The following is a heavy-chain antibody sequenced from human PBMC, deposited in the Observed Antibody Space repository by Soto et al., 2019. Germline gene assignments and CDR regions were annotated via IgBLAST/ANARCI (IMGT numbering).Heavy chain of an antibody. CDR2: ISSRSDI. CDR1: VFTFITYS. CDR3: AREYTAWPLAYGLDV. Sequence: GWSLRLSCVCSVFTFITYSINWVRQAPGKGLEWVSSISSRSDIYYADSVKGRFTISRDNAKNSVSLQMNSLRAEDTAVYYCAREYTAWPLAYGLDVWGQGTTVTVSS. V-gene: IGHV3-21*01. J-gene: IGHJ6*02. D-gene: IGHD2-2*02.